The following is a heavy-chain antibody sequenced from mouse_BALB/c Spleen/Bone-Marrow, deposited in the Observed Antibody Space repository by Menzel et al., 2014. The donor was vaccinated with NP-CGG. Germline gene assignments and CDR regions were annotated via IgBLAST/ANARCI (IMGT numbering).Heavy chain of an antibody. CDR1: GFTFSSYG. J-gene: IGHJ2*01. Sequence: EVQGVESGGGLVQPGGSLKLSCAASGFTFSSYGMSWVRQTPDKRLELVATINSNGGSTYYPDSVKGRFTISRDNAKNTLYLQMSSLKSEDTAMYYCARDYYGSSDYWGQGTTLTVPS. D-gene: IGHD1-1*01. CDR3: ARDYYGSSDY. CDR2: INSNGGST. V-gene: IGHV5-6-3*01.